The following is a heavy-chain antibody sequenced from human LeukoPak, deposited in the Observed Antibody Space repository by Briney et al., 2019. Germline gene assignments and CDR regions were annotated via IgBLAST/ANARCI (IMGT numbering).Heavy chain of an antibody. CDR2: INHSGSI. CDR3: ASGSGSYSPDY. J-gene: IGHJ4*02. V-gene: IGHV4-34*01. CDR1: GGSFSGYY. D-gene: IGHD3-10*01. Sequence: SETLSLTCTVYGGSFSGYYWSWIRQPPGRGLEWIGEINHSGSINYNPSLKSRVTISVDTSKNQFSLKLSSVTAADTAVYYCASGSGSYSPDYWGQGTLVTVSS.